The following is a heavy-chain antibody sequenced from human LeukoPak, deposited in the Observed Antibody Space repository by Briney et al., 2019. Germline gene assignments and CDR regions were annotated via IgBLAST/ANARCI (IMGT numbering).Heavy chain of an antibody. V-gene: IGHV4-4*07. CDR3: ARGAHYYDSSGFDY. D-gene: IGHD3-22*01. CDR1: GGSINDYY. J-gene: IGHJ4*02. Sequence: SETLSLTCTVSGGSINDYYWSWIRQPAGKGLEWIGRIYTSGSTNYNPSLKSRVTISVDTSKNQFSLKLSSVTAADTVVYYCARGAHYYDSSGFDYWGQGTLVTVSS. CDR2: IYTSGST.